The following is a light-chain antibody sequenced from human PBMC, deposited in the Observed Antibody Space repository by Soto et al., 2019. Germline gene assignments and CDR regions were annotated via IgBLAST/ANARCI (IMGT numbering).Light chain of an antibody. CDR2: STS. CDR3: QQHGRYLWT. CDR1: QSVSTPY. Sequence: EKVLMPSPGTLSLSPGERATLSCRASQSVSTPYLAWYQQKPGQAPRLIIYSTSTRSSGIPDRFSGTGSGTDFTLTIIKVEPADFSEYYFQQHGRYLWTFGQGTKVEMK. J-gene: IGKJ1*01. V-gene: IGKV3-20*01.